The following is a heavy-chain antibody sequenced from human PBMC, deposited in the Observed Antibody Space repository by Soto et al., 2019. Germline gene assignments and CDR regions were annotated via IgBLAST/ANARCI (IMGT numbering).Heavy chain of an antibody. CDR1: GGSFSGYY. V-gene: IGHV4-34*01. J-gene: IGHJ6*03. D-gene: IGHD3-3*01. CDR2: INHSGST. CDR3: ARHYVLRFLEWSNYYYMDV. Sequence: PSETLSLTCAVYGGSFSGYYWSWIRQPPGKGLEWIGEINHSGSTNYNPSLKSRVTISVDTSKNQFSLKLSSVTAADTAVYYRARHYVLRFLEWSNYYYMDVWGKGTTVTVSS.